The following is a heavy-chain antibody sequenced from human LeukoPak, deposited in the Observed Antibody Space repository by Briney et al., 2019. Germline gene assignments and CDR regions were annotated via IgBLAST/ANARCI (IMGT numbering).Heavy chain of an antibody. CDR3: ARATASPRTTFYYYYYMDV. J-gene: IGHJ6*03. Sequence: GGSLRLSCAASGFTFSSYGMHWVRQAPGKGLEGVAVIWYDGSNKYYADSVKGRFTISRDNSKNTLYLQMNSLRAEDTAVYYCARATASPRTTFYYYYYMDVWGKGTTVTVSS. CDR1: GFTFSSYG. V-gene: IGHV3-33*01. CDR2: IWYDGSNK. D-gene: IGHD4-17*01.